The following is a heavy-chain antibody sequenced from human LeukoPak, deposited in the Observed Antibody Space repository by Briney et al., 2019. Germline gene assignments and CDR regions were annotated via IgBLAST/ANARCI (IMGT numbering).Heavy chain of an antibody. J-gene: IGHJ5*02. Sequence: SETLSLTCTVSGYSISSGYYWGWIRQPPGKGLEWIGSIYYSGSTYYNPSLKSRVTISVDTSKNQFSLKLSSVTAADTAVYYCARTPLKMATATNWFDPWGQGTLVTVSS. CDR1: GYSISSGYY. D-gene: IGHD5-24*01. V-gene: IGHV4-38-2*02. CDR3: ARTPLKMATATNWFDP. CDR2: IYYSGST.